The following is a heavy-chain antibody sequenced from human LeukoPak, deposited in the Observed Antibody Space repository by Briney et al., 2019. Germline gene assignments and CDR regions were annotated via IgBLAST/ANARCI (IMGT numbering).Heavy chain of an antibody. CDR1: GGTFTNYH. V-gene: IGHV1-69*13. J-gene: IGHJ3*02. Sequence: GASVKVSCKASGGTFTNYHITWVRQAPGQGLEWMGGIIPIFGTGKYAQKFQGRVTITADESTSTAYMDLSSLRSEDTAVYYCATESRGVTQRHDPFDIWGQGTMVTVSS. CDR2: IIPIFGTG. CDR3: ATESRGVTQRHDPFDI. D-gene: IGHD5-18*01.